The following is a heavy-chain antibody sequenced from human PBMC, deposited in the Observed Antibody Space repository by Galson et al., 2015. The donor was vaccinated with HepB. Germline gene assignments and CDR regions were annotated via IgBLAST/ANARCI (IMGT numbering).Heavy chain of an antibody. J-gene: IGHJ3*02. CDR3: TTEQYSSSWYYAFDI. V-gene: IGHV3-15*01. D-gene: IGHD6-13*01. CDR2: IKSKTDGGTT. Sequence: SLRLSCAASGFTFSNAWMSWVRQAPGKELEWVGRIKSKTDGGTTDYATPVKGRFTISRDDSKNTLYLQMNSLKTEDTAVYYCTTEQYSSSWYYAFDIWGQGTMVTVSS. CDR1: GFTFSNAW.